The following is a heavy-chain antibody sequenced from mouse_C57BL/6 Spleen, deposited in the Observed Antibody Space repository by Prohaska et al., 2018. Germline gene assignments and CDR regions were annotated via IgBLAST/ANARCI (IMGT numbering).Heavy chain of an antibody. CDR3: ARSGYDSEGAMDY. Sequence: ASVKISCKASGYAFSSSWMNWVKQRPGKGLEWIGRIYPGDGDTNYNGKFKGKATLTADKSSSTAYMQLSSLTSEDSAVYFCARSGYDSEGAMDYWGQGTSVTVSS. V-gene: IGHV1-82*01. D-gene: IGHD2-4*01. CDR2: IYPGDGDT. CDR1: GYAFSSSW. J-gene: IGHJ4*01.